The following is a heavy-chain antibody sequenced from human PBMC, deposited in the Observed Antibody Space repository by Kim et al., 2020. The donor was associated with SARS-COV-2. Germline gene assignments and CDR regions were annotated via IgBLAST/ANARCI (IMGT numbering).Heavy chain of an antibody. CDR1: GGSISSGGYY. CDR2: IYFSGST. V-gene: IGHV4-31*03. CDR3: ARTRITMIVVVTHFDY. D-gene: IGHD3-22*01. Sequence: SETLSLTCTVSGGSISSGGYYWSWIRQHPGKGLEWIGYIYFSGSTYYNPSLKSRVTISVDTSKNQFSLKLSSVTAADTAVYYCARTRITMIVVVTHFDYWGQGTLVTVSS. J-gene: IGHJ4*02.